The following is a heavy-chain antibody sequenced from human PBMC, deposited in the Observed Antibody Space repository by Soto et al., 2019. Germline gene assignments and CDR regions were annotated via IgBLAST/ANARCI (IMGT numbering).Heavy chain of an antibody. Sequence: GGSLRLSCAASGFTFSSYPMGWVRQAPGKGLEWVSAISGSGGSTYYADSVKGRFTISRDNSKNTLYLQMNSLKTEDTAVYYCTADLIGTYYSPYDYWGQGILVTVSS. CDR1: GFTFSSYP. V-gene: IGHV3-23*01. CDR3: TADLIGTYYSPYDY. J-gene: IGHJ4*02. D-gene: IGHD3-10*01. CDR2: ISGSGGST.